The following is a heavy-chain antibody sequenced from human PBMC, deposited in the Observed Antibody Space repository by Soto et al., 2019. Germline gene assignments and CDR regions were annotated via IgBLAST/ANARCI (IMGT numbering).Heavy chain of an antibody. CDR3: AKSSGGSSWYPPDH. V-gene: IGHV3-30*18. D-gene: IGHD6-13*01. Sequence: QVQLVESGGGVVQPGGSLRPSCAASGFIFSSYGMQWVRQSPGEGLEWVATTANDGSAQYYADSVKGRFTISRDNSKNTLFLQMESLRPEDTGVYYCAKSSGGSSWYPPDHWGQGTLVTVSS. J-gene: IGHJ4*02. CDR1: GFIFSSYG. CDR2: TANDGSAQ.